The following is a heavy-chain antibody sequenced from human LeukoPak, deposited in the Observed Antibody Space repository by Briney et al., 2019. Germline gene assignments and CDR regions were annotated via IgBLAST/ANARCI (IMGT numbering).Heavy chain of an antibody. CDR2: TSYTSSP. CDR3: ARPSSDGTYYY. V-gene: IGHV4-39*02. CDR1: GDSISSNTYY. J-gene: IGHJ4*02. Sequence: PSETLSLTCTVSGDSISSNTYYWGWIRQPPGQGLEWIGSTSYTSSPSYSPSLESRATISIDTSKNSFSLKLSSVTAADTAVYYCARPSSDGTYYYWGQGPLVTVSS. D-gene: IGHD1-26*01.